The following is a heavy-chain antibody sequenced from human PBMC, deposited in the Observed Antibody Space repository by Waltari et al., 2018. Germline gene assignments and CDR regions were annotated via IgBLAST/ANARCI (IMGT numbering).Heavy chain of an antibody. CDR1: GDDVSSKSAV. Sequence: QILLQQSGPRLVKPSETLSLTCDISGDDVSSKSAVWTWIRQSPTRGLEWLGRTYLRSTGTDDYAESVKRRIVITPDTSKNQISLQLSSTTPGDTGVYYCARARRLSGDGTGGYWFDSWGQGTLVTVSS. V-gene: IGHV6-1*01. CDR2: TYLRSTGTD. J-gene: IGHJ5*01. CDR3: ARARRLSGDGTGGYWFDS. D-gene: IGHD3-16*01.